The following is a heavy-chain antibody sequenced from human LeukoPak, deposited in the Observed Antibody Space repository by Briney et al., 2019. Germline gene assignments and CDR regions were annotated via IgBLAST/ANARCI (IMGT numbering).Heavy chain of an antibody. V-gene: IGHV3-21*01. Sequence: GGSLRLSCAVSGFTFSSYSMHWVRQAPGKGLEWVSCIRTVTSSIYYADAVKGRFTVSRDNAKNSLYLEMNSLRAEDTAVYNCAREGLPSGATKIFDYWGQGTLVAVSS. CDR1: GFTFSSYS. D-gene: IGHD2-15*01. CDR2: IRTVTSSI. J-gene: IGHJ4*02. CDR3: AREGLPSGATKIFDY.